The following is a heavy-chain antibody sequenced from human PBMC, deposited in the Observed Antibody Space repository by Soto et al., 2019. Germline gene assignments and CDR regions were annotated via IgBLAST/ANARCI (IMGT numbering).Heavy chain of an antibody. V-gene: IGHV3-30*03. CDR2: VSDDGYTT. Sequence: QVRLVESGGGVVQPGRSLRLSCAASGFIFSTYGMHWVRQAPGKGLQWVAVVSDDGYTTYYAESVMDRFTVSRDSSKNTLYLQMSNLRIENTAVYSCAREGQHVVGPDAYSFDYWGQGTLVTVSS. CDR3: AREGQHVVGPDAYSFDY. J-gene: IGHJ4*02. D-gene: IGHD2-2*01. CDR1: GFIFSTYG.